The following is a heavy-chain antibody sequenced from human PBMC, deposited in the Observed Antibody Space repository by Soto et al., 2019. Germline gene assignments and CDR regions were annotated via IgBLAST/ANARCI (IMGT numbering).Heavy chain of an antibody. CDR1: GGSFSGYQ. D-gene: IGHD3-10*02. CDR2: INYSGNI. V-gene: IGHV4-34*01. CDR3: ARGLIFLFGELSRRGGHYSDTDV. Sequence: SETLSLTCAVDGGSFSGYQWSWIRQTPGKGLEWIGEINYSGNINYNPSLKSRVTISLDTPKKQISLKLSSVTAADSAVYYCARGLIFLFGELSRRGGHYSDTDVWGKGTTVTVS. J-gene: IGHJ6*03.